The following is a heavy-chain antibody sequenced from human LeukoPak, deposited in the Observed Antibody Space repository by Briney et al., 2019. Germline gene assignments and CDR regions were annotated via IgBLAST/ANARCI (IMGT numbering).Heavy chain of an antibody. CDR1: GFTVSNNY. CDR2: IYSGGGS. V-gene: IGHV3-66*04. D-gene: IGHD3-10*01. Sequence: PGGSLRLSCAASGFTVSNNYMSWVRQAPGKGLEWVSVIYSGGGSYYADSVKGRFIISRDSSKNTLYLQMNSLRAEDTAVYYCGRHILYGSGSSDFDYWGQGTLVTVSS. CDR3: GRHILYGSGSSDFDY. J-gene: IGHJ4*02.